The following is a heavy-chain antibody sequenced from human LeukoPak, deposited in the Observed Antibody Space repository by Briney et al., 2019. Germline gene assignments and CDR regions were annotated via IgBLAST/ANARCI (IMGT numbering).Heavy chain of an antibody. V-gene: IGHV4-30-4*08. CDR2: IYYSGST. D-gene: IGHD2-2*01. CDR1: GGSISSGDYY. Sequence: SETLSLTCTVSGGSISSGDYYWSWIRQPPGKGLEWIGYIYYSGSTYYNPSLKSRVTISVDTSKNQFSLKLSSVTAADTAVYYCASGPYCSSTSCSYYYYMDVWGKGTTVTVSS. J-gene: IGHJ6*03. CDR3: ASGPYCSSTSCSYYYYMDV.